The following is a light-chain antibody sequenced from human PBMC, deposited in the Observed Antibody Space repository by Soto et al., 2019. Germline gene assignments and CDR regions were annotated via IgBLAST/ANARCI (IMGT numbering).Light chain of an antibody. CDR2: ASS. V-gene: IGKV1-39*01. Sequence: DIQMTQSPSSLSASVGDRVTITCRASQSLSDYLNWYQQKPGKAPNLLIYASSILQSGVPSRFSGSGSGTDFTLTISSLQPEDFATYYCQQSRGTSLTFGGGTKVEIK. CDR1: QSLSDY. J-gene: IGKJ4*01. CDR3: QQSRGTSLT.